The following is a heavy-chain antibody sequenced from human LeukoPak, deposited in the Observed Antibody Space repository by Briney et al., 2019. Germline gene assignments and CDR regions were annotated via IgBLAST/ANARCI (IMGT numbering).Heavy chain of an antibody. V-gene: IGHV1-18*04. CDR2: ISAYNGNT. Sequence: ASVKVSCKASGYTFSGHYLHWVRQAPGQGLEWMGWISAYNGNTNYAQKLQGRVTMTTDTSTSTAYMELRSLRSDDTAVYYCARDGSGYTFDYWGQGTLVTVSS. D-gene: IGHD5-12*01. CDR3: ARDGSGYTFDY. CDR1: GYTFSGHY. J-gene: IGHJ4*02.